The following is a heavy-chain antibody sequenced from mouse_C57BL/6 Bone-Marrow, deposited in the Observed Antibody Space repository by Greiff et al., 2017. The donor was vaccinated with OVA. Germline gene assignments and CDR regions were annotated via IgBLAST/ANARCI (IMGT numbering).Heavy chain of an antibody. Sequence: EVQLQQSGPELVKPGDSVKISCKASGYSFTGYFMNWVMQSHGKSLEWIGRINPYNGDTFYNQKFKGKATLTVDKSSSTAHMELRSLTSEDSAVYYCARIYYDYSWYFDVWGTGTTVTVSS. CDR2: INPYNGDT. CDR1: GYSFTGYF. D-gene: IGHD2-4*01. V-gene: IGHV1-20*01. J-gene: IGHJ1*03. CDR3: ARIYYDYSWYFDV.